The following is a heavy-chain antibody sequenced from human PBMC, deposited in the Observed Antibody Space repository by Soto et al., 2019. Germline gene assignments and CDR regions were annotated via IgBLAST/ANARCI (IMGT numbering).Heavy chain of an antibody. V-gene: IGHV3-23*01. J-gene: IGHJ3*01. Sequence: GFLRLSCAASGFTFSNYAMNWVRQAAGKGLALVSVISGSGGSASYADSVQGRFTISRDNSNNTLYLQMNSLRAEDTAIYSCVREGSGWYSRGSFGFWGRGTMVTGSS. CDR3: VREGSGWYSRGSFGF. CDR1: GFTFSNYA. D-gene: IGHD6-19*01. CDR2: ISGSGGSA.